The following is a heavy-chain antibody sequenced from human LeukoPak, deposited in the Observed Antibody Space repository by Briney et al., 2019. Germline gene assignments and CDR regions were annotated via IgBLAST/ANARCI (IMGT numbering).Heavy chain of an antibody. Sequence: GGSLRLSCAASGFTFSIYAMSWVRQAPGKGLEWVSAISGGRDNTYYADSVKGRFTISRDTSKNTLYLQVNSLRAEDTAVYYCAKGDAYCGGDCYPDWGQGTLVTVSS. V-gene: IGHV3-23*01. CDR1: GFTFSIYA. CDR3: AKGDAYCGGDCYPD. J-gene: IGHJ4*02. D-gene: IGHD2-21*02. CDR2: ISGGRDNT.